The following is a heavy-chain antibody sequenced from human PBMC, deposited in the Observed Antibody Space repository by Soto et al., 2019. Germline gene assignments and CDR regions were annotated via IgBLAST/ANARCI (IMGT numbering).Heavy chain of an antibody. CDR1: GDSVSSNSAA. CDR3: ARGVTIFGVVIISDHYYYYMDV. D-gene: IGHD3-3*01. Sequence: QSQTLSLTCAISGDSVSSNSAAWNWIRQSPSRGLEWLGRTYYRSKWYNDYAVSVKSRITINPDTSKNQFSLQLNSVTPEETAVYYWARGVTIFGVVIISDHYYYYMDVWGKGTTVTVSS. J-gene: IGHJ6*03. CDR2: TYYRSKWYN. V-gene: IGHV6-1*01.